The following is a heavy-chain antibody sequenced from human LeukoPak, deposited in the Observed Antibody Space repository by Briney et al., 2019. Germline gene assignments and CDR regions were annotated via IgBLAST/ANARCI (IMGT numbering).Heavy chain of an antibody. CDR1: GYTITDYY. CDR3: ARAVFSSSPFDY. Sequence: ASVKVSCKASGYTITDYYLHWVRRAPGQGLEWMGWIIPNTGGTNYAQKFQDWVTMSSDTSISTAYMELSSLRSDDTAVYYCARAVFSSSPFDYWGQGTLVTVSS. CDR2: IIPNTGGT. V-gene: IGHV1-2*04. D-gene: IGHD6-13*01. J-gene: IGHJ4*02.